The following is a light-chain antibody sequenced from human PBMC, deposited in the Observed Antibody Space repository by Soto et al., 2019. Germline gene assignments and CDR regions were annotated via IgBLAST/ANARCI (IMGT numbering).Light chain of an antibody. CDR1: SGHSSYA. J-gene: IGLJ1*01. CDR2: LNSDGSH. Sequence: QSVLTQSPSASASLGASVKLTCTLTSGHSSYAIAWHQQQPEKAPRYLMKLNSDGSHYRGDGIPDRFSGSSSGAERYLTISSLQSEDEADYYCSSYAGSNNFVFGTGTKVTVL. CDR3: SSYAGSNNFV. V-gene: IGLV4-69*01.